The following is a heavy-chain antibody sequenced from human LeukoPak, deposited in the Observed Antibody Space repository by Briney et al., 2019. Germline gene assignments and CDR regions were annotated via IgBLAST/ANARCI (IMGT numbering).Heavy chain of an antibody. CDR3: ARDLRKMATIDY. Sequence: GGSLRLSCAASGFTFSSFSMNWVRQAPGKGLEWVSYISSTGSTIYYADSVKGRFTVSRDNAKDSLYLQMNSLRDEDTAVYYCARDLRKMATIDYWGQGTLVTVSS. J-gene: IGHJ4*02. D-gene: IGHD5-24*01. CDR1: GFTFSSFS. CDR2: ISSTGSTI. V-gene: IGHV3-48*02.